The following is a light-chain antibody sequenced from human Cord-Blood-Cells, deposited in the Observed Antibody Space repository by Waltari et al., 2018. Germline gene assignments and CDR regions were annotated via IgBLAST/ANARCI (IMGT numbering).Light chain of an antibody. Sequence: DIQMTQSPSSLSASVGDRVTITSRASQCISSYLNWCQQKPGKAPKLLIYSASSLQSGVPSRFIGIGSGTDFTLTISSLQSEDFATYYCQQSYSTPFSFGPGTKVDIK. CDR3: QQSYSTPFS. J-gene: IGKJ3*01. CDR1: QCISSY. CDR2: SAS. V-gene: IGKV1-39*01.